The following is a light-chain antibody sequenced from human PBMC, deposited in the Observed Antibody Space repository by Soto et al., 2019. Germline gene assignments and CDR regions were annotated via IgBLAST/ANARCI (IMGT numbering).Light chain of an antibody. CDR3: SSYSISTAYL. CDR1: SSDVGGYDY. CDR2: EVN. V-gene: IGLV2-14*01. J-gene: IGLJ1*01. Sequence: QSALTQPASVTGSPGQSITIPCTGTSSDVGGYDYVSWYQLHPVKAPKLMVFEVNNRPSGVSYRFSGSKSGNTASLTISGLQAEDEAEYFCSSYSISTAYLFGTGTKVPVL.